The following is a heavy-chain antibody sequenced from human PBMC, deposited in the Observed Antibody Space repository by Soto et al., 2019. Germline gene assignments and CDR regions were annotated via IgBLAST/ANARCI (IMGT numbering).Heavy chain of an antibody. D-gene: IGHD2-2*01. CDR1: GGSISSYY. V-gene: IGHV4-59*12. Sequence: SETLSLTCTVSGGSISSYYWSWIRQPPGKGLEWIGYIYYSGSTNYNPSLKSRVTISVDTSKNQFSLKLSSVTAADTAVYYCARSGMRAGLPAVFDYWGQGTLVTVS. J-gene: IGHJ4*02. CDR2: IYYSGST. CDR3: ARSGMRAGLPAVFDY.